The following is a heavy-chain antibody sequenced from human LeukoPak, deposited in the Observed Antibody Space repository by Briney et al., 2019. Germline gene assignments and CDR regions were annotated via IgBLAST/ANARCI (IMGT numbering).Heavy chain of an antibody. CDR3: ARSSGWWSLDY. V-gene: IGHV3-23*01. CDR2: ISSSGGTT. Sequence: GGSLRLSCAASGFTFARYAMSWVRQAPGKGLEWVSVISSSGGTTYYADSVKGRFTISRDNSKNTVFLQMNSLRAEDTAVYYCARSSGWWSLDYWGQGTLVTVSS. D-gene: IGHD6-19*01. CDR1: GFTFARYA. J-gene: IGHJ4*02.